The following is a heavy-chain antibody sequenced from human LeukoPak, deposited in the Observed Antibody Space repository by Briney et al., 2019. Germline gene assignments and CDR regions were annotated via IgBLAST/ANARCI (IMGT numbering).Heavy chain of an antibody. Sequence: PGRSLRLSCVASGLTFSRYWTSWVRQAPGKGLEWVAKIKKDGSGEYYLDSVEGRFTISRDTAKNSLYLQMNSLRADDTAVYCCTTGYSSGWYNEGNYWGQGTLVTVSS. CDR3: TTGYSSGWYNEGNY. J-gene: IGHJ4*02. V-gene: IGHV3-7*01. CDR1: GLTFSRYW. CDR2: IKKDGSGE. D-gene: IGHD6-19*01.